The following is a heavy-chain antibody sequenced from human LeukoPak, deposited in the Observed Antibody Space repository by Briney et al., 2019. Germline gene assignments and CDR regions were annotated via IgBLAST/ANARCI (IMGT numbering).Heavy chain of an antibody. V-gene: IGHV1-69*13. J-gene: IGHJ6*03. D-gene: IGHD3-10*01. Sequence: SVKVSCKASGCTFSSDAISWVRQAPGQGLEWMGGIIPIFGTANYAQKFQGRVTITSDESTSTAYMELSSLRSEDTAVYYCASSVMVRGGYYYYYYYMDVWGKGTTVTIS. CDR3: ASSVMVRGGYYYYYYYMDV. CDR2: IIPIFGTA. CDR1: GCTFSSDA.